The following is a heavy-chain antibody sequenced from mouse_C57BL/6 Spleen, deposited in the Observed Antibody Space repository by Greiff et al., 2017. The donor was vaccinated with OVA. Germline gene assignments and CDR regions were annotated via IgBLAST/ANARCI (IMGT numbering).Heavy chain of an antibody. CDR1: GFTFSSYA. CDR2: ISDGGSYT. J-gene: IGHJ4*01. V-gene: IGHV5-4*01. Sequence: EVQRVESGGGLVKPGGSLKLSCAASGFTFSSYAMSWVRQTPEKRLEWVATISDGGSYTYYPDNVKGRFTISRDNAKNNLYLQMSHLKSEDTAMYYCARDLLYYYGGDAMDYWGQGTSVTVSS. CDR3: ARDLLYYYGGDAMDY. D-gene: IGHD1-1*01.